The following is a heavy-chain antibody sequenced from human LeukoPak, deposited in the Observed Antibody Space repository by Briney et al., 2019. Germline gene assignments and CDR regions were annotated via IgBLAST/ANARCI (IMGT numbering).Heavy chain of an antibody. CDR2: INPNSGGT. V-gene: IGHV1-2*02. J-gene: IGHJ3*02. CDR3: ASYSIAAREHDAFDI. Sequence: ASVKVSCKASGYTFTGYYMHWVRQAPGQGLEWMGWINPNSGGTNYAQKFQGRVTMTRDTSISTAYMELSRLRSDDTAVYYCASYSIAAREHDAFDIWGQGTMVTVSS. D-gene: IGHD6-6*01. CDR1: GYTFTGYY.